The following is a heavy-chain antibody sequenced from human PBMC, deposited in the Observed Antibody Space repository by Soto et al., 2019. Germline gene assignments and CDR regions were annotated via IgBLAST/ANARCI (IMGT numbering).Heavy chain of an antibody. Sequence: QVQLVESGGGVVQPGRSLRLSCAASGFTFSSYAMHWVRQAPGKGLEWVAVISYDGSNKYYADSVKGRFTISRDNSKNTLYRQMNSLRAEDTAVYYCAREGSSGWYPYYYYYYGMDVWGQGTTVTVSS. V-gene: IGHV3-30-3*01. D-gene: IGHD6-19*01. J-gene: IGHJ6*02. CDR2: ISYDGSNK. CDR3: AREGSSGWYPYYYYYYGMDV. CDR1: GFTFSSYA.